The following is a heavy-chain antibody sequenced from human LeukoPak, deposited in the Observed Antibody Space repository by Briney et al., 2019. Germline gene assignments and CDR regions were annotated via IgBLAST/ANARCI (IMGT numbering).Heavy chain of an antibody. D-gene: IGHD2-15*01. Sequence: SETLSLTCTVSGGSISSYYWTWIRQPPGKGLEWIGYIYYTGSTNYNPSLESRVTLSVDTSKNQFSLKLSSVTAADTAVYYCARGYCRGGRCYVPDYWGQGTLVTVSS. CDR3: ARGYCRGGRCYVPDY. CDR2: IYYTGST. J-gene: IGHJ4*02. V-gene: IGHV4-59*01. CDR1: GGSISSYY.